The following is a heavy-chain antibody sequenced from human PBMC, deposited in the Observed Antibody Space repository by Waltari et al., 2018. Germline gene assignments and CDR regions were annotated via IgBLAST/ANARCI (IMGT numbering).Heavy chain of an antibody. J-gene: IGHJ5*02. Sequence: EVQLVESGGGLVKPGGSLRLSCAASGFTFSSYSMNWVRQDPGKGLEWVSSISSSSSYIYYADSVKGRFTISRDNAKNSLYLQMNSLRAEDTAVYYCARRDTIFEWFDPWGQGTLVTVSS. CDR2: ISSSSSYI. V-gene: IGHV3-21*01. CDR1: GFTFSSYS. CDR3: ARRDTIFEWFDP. D-gene: IGHD3-3*01.